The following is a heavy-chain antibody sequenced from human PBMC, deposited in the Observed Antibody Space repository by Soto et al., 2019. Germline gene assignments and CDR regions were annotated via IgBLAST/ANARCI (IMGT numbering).Heavy chain of an antibody. CDR1: GGSISSGCYY. D-gene: IGHD3-22*01. Sequence: SETLSLTGTVSGGSISSGCYYWSWIRQHPGKGLEWIGYIYYIGSTYYNPSLKSRVTISVDTSKNQFSLKLSSVTAAERGGCWSPRGHLGVTSYSYASSGTLDYFGQGTLVSVSS. CDR2: IYYIGST. V-gene: IGHV4-31*03. CDR3: PRGHLGVTSYSYASSGTLDY. J-gene: IGHJ4*02.